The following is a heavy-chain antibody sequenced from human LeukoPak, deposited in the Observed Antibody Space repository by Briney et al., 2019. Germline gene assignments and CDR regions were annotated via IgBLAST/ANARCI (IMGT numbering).Heavy chain of an antibody. Sequence: GASVKVSCKXSGGTFSSYAISWVRQTPGQGLEWMGRIIPIFGTANYAQKFQGRVTITTDESTSTAYMELSSLRSEDTAVYYCARDPLVRNHPDWFDPWAREPWSPSPQ. V-gene: IGHV1-69*05. CDR3: ARDPLVRNHPDWFDP. J-gene: IGHJ5*02. CDR1: GGTFSSYA. CDR2: IIPIFGTA. D-gene: IGHD3-10*01.